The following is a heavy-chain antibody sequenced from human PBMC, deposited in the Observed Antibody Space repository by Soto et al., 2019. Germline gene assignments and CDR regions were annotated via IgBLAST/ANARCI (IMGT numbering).Heavy chain of an antibody. J-gene: IGHJ4*02. CDR3: ARDLGGPDY. V-gene: IGHV3-74*03. CDR2: LSSDGFGA. CDR1: GFSLSPYW. Sequence: GSLLLACAASGFSLSPYWMHWVRQVPGRGLEWVARLSSDGFGAAYADSVEGRFFISRDIARNTLSLQMNSLRADDTAVYYCARDLGGPDYWGRGTSVTVSS. D-gene: IGHD3-16*01.